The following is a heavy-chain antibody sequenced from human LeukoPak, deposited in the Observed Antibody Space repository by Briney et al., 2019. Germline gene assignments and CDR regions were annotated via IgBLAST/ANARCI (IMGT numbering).Heavy chain of an antibody. V-gene: IGHV3-30*02. CDR3: AKDSRLLDAFDI. Sequence: GGSLRLSCAASGFTFSSYGMHWVRQAPGKGLEWVAFIRYDGSNKYYADSVKGRFTISRDNSKNTLYLQMDSLRAENTAVYYCAKDSRLLDAFDIWGQGTMVTVSS. CDR2: IRYDGSNK. J-gene: IGHJ3*02. D-gene: IGHD3-22*01. CDR1: GFTFSSYG.